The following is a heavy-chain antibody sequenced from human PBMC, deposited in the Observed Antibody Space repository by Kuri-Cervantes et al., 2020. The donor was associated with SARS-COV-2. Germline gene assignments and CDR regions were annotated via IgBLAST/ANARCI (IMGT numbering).Heavy chain of an antibody. CDR2: IKSKTDGGTT. CDR3: TTASNAVVAATLYYYGMDV. J-gene: IGHJ6*02. V-gene: IGHV3-15*07. D-gene: IGHD2-15*01. CDR1: GFTFSNAW. Sequence: GGSLRLSCAASGFTFSNAWMNWVRQAPGKGLEWVGRIKSKTDGGTTDYAAPVKGRFTISRDDSKNTLYLQMNSLKTEDTAVYYCTTASNAVVAATLYYYGMDVWGQGTTVT.